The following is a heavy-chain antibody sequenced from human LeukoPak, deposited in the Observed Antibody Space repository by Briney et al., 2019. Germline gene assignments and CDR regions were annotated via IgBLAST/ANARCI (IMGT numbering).Heavy chain of an antibody. CDR1: GYTFTSYY. J-gene: IGHJ4*02. D-gene: IGHD5-12*01. V-gene: IGHV1-8*01. CDR2: VSPNSGNT. CDR3: AVGDSGYDYEAY. Sequence: GASVKVSCKASGYTFTSYYINWVRQATGQGLEWMGWVSPNSGNTGYAQKFQGRVTMTRNTSISTAYMELSSLRSEDTAVYYCAVGDSGYDYEAYWGQGTLVTVSS.